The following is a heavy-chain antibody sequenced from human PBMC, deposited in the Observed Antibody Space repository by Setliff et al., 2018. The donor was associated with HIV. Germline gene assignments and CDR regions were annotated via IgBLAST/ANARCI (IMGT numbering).Heavy chain of an antibody. V-gene: IGHV4-4*07. CDR1: GASVGNYF. CDR2: MYTTVDA. D-gene: IGHD2-2*01. J-gene: IGHJ4*02. CDR3: ARDPAIYFDF. Sequence: PSETLSLTCTVTGASVGNYFWSWIRQSAGKGLEWIGRMYTTVDAAYNPSLKSRVIMSVDTSKNQISLKLTSVTAADTATYYCARDPAIYFDFWGQGVLVTVSS.